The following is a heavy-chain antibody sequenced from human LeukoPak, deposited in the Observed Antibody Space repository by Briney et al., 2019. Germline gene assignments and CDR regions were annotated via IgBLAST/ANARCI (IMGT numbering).Heavy chain of an antibody. J-gene: IGHJ4*02. V-gene: IGHV4-59*01. CDR3: AREEGVAAPD. D-gene: IGHD3-10*01. Sequence: SETLSLTCTVSGGSISSYYWSWIRQPPGKGLEWIGYIYYSGTTNYNPSLKSRVTISIDTSRNQFSPKLKSVTAADTAIYYCAREEGVAAPDWGQGTLVTVSS. CDR1: GGSISSYY. CDR2: IYYSGTT.